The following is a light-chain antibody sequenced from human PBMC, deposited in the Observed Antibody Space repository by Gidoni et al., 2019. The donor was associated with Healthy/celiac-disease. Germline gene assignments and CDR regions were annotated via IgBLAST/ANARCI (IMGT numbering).Light chain of an antibody. V-gene: IGKV3-20*01. CDR1: QSVSSSY. J-gene: IGKJ2*01. CDR3: QQYGSSPMYT. Sequence: DIVLTQSPATLSLSPGERATLSCRARQSVSSSYLAWYQQKPGQAPRLLIYGASSRATGIPDRFSGSRSGTDFTLTISRLEPEDFAVYYCQQYGSSPMYTFGQGTKLEIK. CDR2: GAS.